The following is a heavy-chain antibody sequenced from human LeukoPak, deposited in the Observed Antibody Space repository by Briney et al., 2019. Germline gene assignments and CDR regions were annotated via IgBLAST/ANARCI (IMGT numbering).Heavy chain of an antibody. D-gene: IGHD6-19*01. CDR2: INPSGGST. V-gene: IGHV1-46*01. Sequence: ASVKVSCKASGYTFTNYYMHWVRQAPGQGLEWMGIINPSGGSTSYAQKFQGRVTMTRDTSTSTVYMELSSLRSEDTAVYYCARSSGIAVAEGPYYFDYWGQGTLVTVSS. J-gene: IGHJ4*02. CDR1: GYTFTNYY. CDR3: ARSSGIAVAEGPYYFDY.